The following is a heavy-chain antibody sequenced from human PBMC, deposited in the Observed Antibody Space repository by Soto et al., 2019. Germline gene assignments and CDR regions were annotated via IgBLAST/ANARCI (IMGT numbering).Heavy chain of an antibody. Sequence: SLRLSCASSGFTFNSYAMNLVRQAPGKGLEWVSAISASGDSTYYADAVKGRFTISRDNSKNTLYLDMSSRRAEDTAIYYCAKTPLTFRAGSFWFAPWGQGTLVTVSS. D-gene: IGHD1-26*01. CDR2: ISASGDST. CDR3: AKTPLTFRAGSFWFAP. CDR1: GFTFNSYA. V-gene: IGHV3-23*01. J-gene: IGHJ5*02.